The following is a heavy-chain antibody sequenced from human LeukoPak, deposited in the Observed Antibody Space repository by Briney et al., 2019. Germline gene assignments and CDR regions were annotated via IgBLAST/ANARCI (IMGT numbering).Heavy chain of an antibody. D-gene: IGHD2-2*01. CDR1: GGTFSSYA. CDR3: ARALLGYCSSISCFATPDYYMDV. J-gene: IGHJ6*03. V-gene: IGHV1-69*13. Sequence: SVKVSCKASGGTFSSYAISWVRPAPGQGLEWMGGIIPIFGTANYAQKFQGRVTITADESTSTAYMELSSLRSEDTAMYYCARALLGYCSSISCFATPDYYMDVWGKGTTVTISS. CDR2: IIPIFGTA.